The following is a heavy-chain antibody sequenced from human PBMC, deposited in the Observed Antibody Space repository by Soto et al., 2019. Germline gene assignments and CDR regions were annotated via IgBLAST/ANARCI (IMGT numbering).Heavy chain of an antibody. CDR2: IIPIFGTA. CDR1: GGTFSSYA. CDR3: ASTQEYYYDSSGYYYLDY. D-gene: IGHD3-22*01. V-gene: IGHV1-69*13. Sequence: GASVKVSCKASGGTFSSYAISWVRQAPGQGLEWMGGIIPIFGTANYAQKFQGRVTITADESTSTAYMELSSLRSEGTAVYYCASTQEYYYDSSGYYYLDYWGQGTLVTVSS. J-gene: IGHJ4*02.